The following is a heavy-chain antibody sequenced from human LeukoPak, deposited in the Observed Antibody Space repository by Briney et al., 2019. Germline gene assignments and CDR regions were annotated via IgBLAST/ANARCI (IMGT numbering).Heavy chain of an antibody. D-gene: IGHD2-15*01. J-gene: IGHJ5*02. CDR2: INHSGST. CDR3: ARGKPQIVVVVAAPRSGWFDP. CDR1: GVSFSGYY. Sequence: PSETLSLTCAVYGVSFSGYYWSWIRQPPGKGLEGIGEINHSGSTNYNPSLKSRVTISVDTSKNQFSLKLSSVTAADTAVYYCARGKPQIVVVVAAPRSGWFDPWGQGTLVTVSS. V-gene: IGHV4-34*01.